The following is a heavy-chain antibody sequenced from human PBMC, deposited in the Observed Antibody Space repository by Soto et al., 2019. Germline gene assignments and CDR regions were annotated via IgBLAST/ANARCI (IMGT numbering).Heavy chain of an antibody. J-gene: IGHJ3*02. D-gene: IGHD3-10*01. V-gene: IGHV4-59*08. Sequence: QVQLEESGPGLVKPSETLSLTCTVSGGSISSYYWSWIRQPPGKGLEWIGYIYYSGSTNYNPSLKSRVTISVDTSKNQFSLKLSSVTAADTAVYYCVRRYGSVFDIWGQGTMVTVSS. CDR3: VRRYGSVFDI. CDR1: GGSISSYY. CDR2: IYYSGST.